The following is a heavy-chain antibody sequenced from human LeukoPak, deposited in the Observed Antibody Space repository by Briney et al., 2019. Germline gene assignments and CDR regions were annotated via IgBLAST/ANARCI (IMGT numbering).Heavy chain of an antibody. V-gene: IGHV3-43*01. CDR1: GFTFEDYT. Sequence: PGGSLRLSCAASGFTFEDYTMHWVRQAPGKTLEWVSLISWDGTTYYTDSVKGRFTNSRDNSKNSLYLQMDTLRSEDTASYFCVKDLSYETSGSVFDYWGQGTLVTVSS. J-gene: IGHJ4*02. CDR3: VKDLSYETSGSVFDY. D-gene: IGHD3-16*01. CDR2: ISWDGTT.